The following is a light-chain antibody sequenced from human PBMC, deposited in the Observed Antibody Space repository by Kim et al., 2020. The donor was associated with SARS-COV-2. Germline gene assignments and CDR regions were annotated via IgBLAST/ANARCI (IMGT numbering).Light chain of an antibody. CDR2: YDS. Sequence: SYVLTQPPSVSVAPGKTARITCGGNSIVSKSVHWHQEKPGQAPMLVISYDSDRPSRIPERFSGSNSGNTGTLTISRVEAGDEADYYCQVWDSSSDRRVVFGGGTKLTVL. J-gene: IGLJ2*01. CDR3: QVWDSSSDRRVV. CDR1: SIVSKS. V-gene: IGLV3-21*04.